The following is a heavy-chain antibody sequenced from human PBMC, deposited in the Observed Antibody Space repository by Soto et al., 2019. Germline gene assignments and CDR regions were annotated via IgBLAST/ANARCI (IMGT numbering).Heavy chain of an antibody. V-gene: IGHV4-31*03. Sequence: SETLSLTCTVSGGSINSGGYYWSWIRQHPGKGLEWIGYIYYSGSTYYNPSLKSRVTISVDTSKNQFSLKLSSVTAADTAVYYCARVGYAPSMADAFDIWGQGTMVTVSS. CDR2: IYYSGST. J-gene: IGHJ3*02. CDR1: GGSINSGGYY. CDR3: ARVGYAPSMADAFDI. D-gene: IGHD2-2*01.